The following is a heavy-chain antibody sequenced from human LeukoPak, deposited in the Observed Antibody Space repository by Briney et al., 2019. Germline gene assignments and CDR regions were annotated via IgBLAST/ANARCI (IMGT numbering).Heavy chain of an antibody. V-gene: IGHV4-4*07. CDR1: AGSISGYY. Sequence: PSETLSLTCTVSAGSISGYYWSWIRQPAGKGLECIGQIYTSGNTQYNPSLRSRVTMSLATSKSQFSLKLNSVTAEDTAVYYCARDGAGTSGWFDPWGPGNLVTV. D-gene: IGHD6-13*01. CDR2: IYTSGNT. J-gene: IGHJ5*02. CDR3: ARDGAGTSGWFDP.